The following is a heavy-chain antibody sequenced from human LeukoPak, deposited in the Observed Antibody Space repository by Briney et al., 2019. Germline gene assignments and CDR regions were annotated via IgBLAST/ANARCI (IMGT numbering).Heavy chain of an antibody. CDR1: GASFSTNY. Sequence: SETLSLTCSVSGASFSTNYWSWIRQPPGRGREWIGYVFDSGSTNYNPSLKSRVTISVDTSTKQFSLRLSSVTAADTAVYYCARLYQQSKWKYYYYYMDVWGKGTAVTVSS. CDR2: VFDSGST. CDR3: ARLYQQSKWKYYYYYMDV. J-gene: IGHJ6*03. V-gene: IGHV4-59*01. D-gene: IGHD1-1*01.